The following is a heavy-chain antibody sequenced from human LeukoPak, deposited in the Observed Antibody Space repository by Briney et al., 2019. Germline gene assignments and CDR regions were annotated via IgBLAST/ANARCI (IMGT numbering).Heavy chain of an antibody. CDR1: GFTFSSYG. Sequence: GGSLRLSCAASGFTFSSYGMHWVRQAPGKGLEWVAVISYDGSNKYYADSVKGRFTISRDNSKNTLYLQLNSLRADDAAVYYCAKSRYYGSGGYYVDYWGQGTLVTVSS. CDR2: ISYDGSNK. D-gene: IGHD3-10*01. J-gene: IGHJ4*02. CDR3: AKSRYYGSGGYYVDY. V-gene: IGHV3-30*18.